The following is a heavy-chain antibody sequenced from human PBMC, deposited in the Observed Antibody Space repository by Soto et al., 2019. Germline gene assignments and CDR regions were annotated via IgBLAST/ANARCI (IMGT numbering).Heavy chain of an antibody. CDR3: AKDILSFAGPYYYMDV. J-gene: IGHJ6*03. V-gene: IGHV3-9*01. CDR1: GLTFDDYP. Sequence: EVELVESGGGLVQPGRSLRLSCAASGLTFDDYPMHWVRQAPGKGLEWVSGISWSGGTIGYADSVKGRFTISRDNAKNSLYLQMNSLRAEDTALYYCAKDILSFAGPYYYMDVWGKGTSVTVSS. CDR2: ISWSGGTI.